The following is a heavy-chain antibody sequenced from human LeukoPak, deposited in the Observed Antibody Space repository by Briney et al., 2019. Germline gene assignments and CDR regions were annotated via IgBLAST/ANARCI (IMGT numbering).Heavy chain of an antibody. CDR3: ARLPGGYSYGYWYFDL. J-gene: IGHJ2*01. D-gene: IGHD5-18*01. V-gene: IGHV4-30-4*01. CDR1: GGSISSGDYY. Sequence: SQTLSLTCTVSGGSISSGDYYWSWIRQPPGKGLEWIGYIYYSGSTNYNPSLKSRVTISVDTSKNQFSLKLSSVTAADTAVYYCARLPGGYSYGYWYFDLWGRGTLVTVSS. CDR2: IYYSGST.